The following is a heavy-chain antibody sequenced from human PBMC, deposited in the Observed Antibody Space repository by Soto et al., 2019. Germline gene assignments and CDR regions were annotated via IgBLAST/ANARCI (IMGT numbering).Heavy chain of an antibody. CDR2: IIPIFGTA. Sequence: QVQLVQSGAEVKKPGASVKVSCKASGYTFTSYGISWVRQAPGQGLEWMGGIIPIFGTANYAQKFQGRVTITADESTSTAYMELSSLRSEDTAVYYCAFKVRYIAAHQKTDYGMDVWGQGTTVTVSS. D-gene: IGHD6-6*01. V-gene: IGHV1-69*13. J-gene: IGHJ6*02. CDR3: AFKVRYIAAHQKTDYGMDV. CDR1: GYTFTSYG.